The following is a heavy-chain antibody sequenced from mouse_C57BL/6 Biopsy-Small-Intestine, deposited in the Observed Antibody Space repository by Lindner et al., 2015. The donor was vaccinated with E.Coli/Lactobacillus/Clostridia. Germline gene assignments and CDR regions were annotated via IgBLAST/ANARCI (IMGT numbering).Heavy chain of an antibody. CDR1: GSPFSDYG. Sequence: VQLQESGGGLVKPGGSLKLSCAASGSPFSDYGMHWVRQAPEKGLEWVAYISSGSSTIYYADTVKGRFTISRDNAKNTLFLQMTSLRSEDTAMYYCARLGYAMDYWGQGTSVTVSS. J-gene: IGHJ4*01. CDR3: ARLGYAMDY. D-gene: IGHD3-1*01. CDR2: ISSGSSTI. V-gene: IGHV5-17*01.